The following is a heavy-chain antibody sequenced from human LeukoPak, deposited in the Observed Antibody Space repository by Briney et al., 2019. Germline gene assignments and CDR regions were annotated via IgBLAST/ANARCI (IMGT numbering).Heavy chain of an antibody. V-gene: IGHV1-18*01. CDR3: ARTPIVVVISTFIGAFDI. CDR2: ISAYNGNT. Sequence: GASVKVSCKASGGTFSSYGITWVRQAPGQGLEWVGWISAYNGNTNYAQKLQGSVTMTTDTSTSTAYMELRSLRSDDTAVYYCARTPIVVVISTFIGAFDIWGQGTMVTVSS. CDR1: GGTFSSYG. D-gene: IGHD3-22*01. J-gene: IGHJ3*02.